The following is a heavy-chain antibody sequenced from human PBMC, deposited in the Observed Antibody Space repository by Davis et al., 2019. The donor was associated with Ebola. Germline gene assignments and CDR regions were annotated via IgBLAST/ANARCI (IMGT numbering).Heavy chain of an antibody. Sequence: GESLKISCVASGFTFRNYAMHWVRQAPGKGPEWVAVVSHSEREKFYADSVKGRFTISRDNSENTLYLQMNSLTADDTAVYYCARAVFHEVLDYWGQGTPVTVSP. V-gene: IGHV3-30*04. J-gene: IGHJ4*02. CDR2: VSHSEREK. CDR3: ARAVFHEVLDY. CDR1: GFTFRNYA. D-gene: IGHD3-3*01.